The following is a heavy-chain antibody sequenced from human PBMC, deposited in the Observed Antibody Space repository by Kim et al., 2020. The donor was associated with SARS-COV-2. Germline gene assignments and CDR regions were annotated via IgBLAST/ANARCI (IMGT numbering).Heavy chain of an antibody. CDR3: AIEPVAVVRGGVTAYWF. CDR1: GFTFSSHS. D-gene: IGHD6-19*01. Sequence: GGSLRLSCSASGFTFSSHSMSWVRQAPGKGLEWVSGIYSGGGTTYYAYSVKGLTIFSSNTSKNTLHLQINILRAEATADYYSAIEPVAVVRGGVTAYWF. CDR2: IYSGGGTT. J-gene: IGHJ5*01. V-gene: IGHV3-23*01.